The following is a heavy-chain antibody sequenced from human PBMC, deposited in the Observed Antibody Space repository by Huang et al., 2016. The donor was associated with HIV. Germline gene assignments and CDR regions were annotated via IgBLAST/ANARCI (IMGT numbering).Heavy chain of an antibody. CDR3: VKDRGQQLSPFDS. J-gene: IGHJ4*02. V-gene: IGHV3-21*01. CDR2: ISPSSSCI. D-gene: IGHD6-13*01. Sequence: EVQLVDSGGGLVKPGGSLSLSCAASGFSLDRFNMFWVRQTQAKGLQWVSSISPSSSCIEYADSVKGRFSISRDNAKNSLYRQMNSLRGEDTAVYYCVKDRGQQLSPFDSWGQGTLVTVSS. CDR1: GFSLDRFN.